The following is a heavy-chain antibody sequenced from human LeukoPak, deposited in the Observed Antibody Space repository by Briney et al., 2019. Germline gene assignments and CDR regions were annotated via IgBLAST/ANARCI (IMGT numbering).Heavy chain of an antibody. CDR1: GDSISSSSYY. D-gene: IGHD3-9*01. V-gene: IGHV4-39*01. CDR3: ARHARHYDILTTNGYYFDY. J-gene: IGHJ4*02. CDR2: VYYSGYT. Sequence: KPSETLSLICSVSGDSISSSSYYWGWIRQPPGKGLEWIGSVYYSGYTYYNPSLKSRVSFSVDASKNQFSLRLYSVTAADTAVYYCARHARHYDILTTNGYYFDYWGQGTLVTVSS.